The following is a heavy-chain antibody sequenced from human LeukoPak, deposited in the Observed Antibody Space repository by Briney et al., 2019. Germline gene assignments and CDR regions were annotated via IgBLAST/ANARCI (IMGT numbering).Heavy chain of an antibody. CDR1: GFTFSSYG. D-gene: IGHD6-13*01. CDR2: IRYDGSNK. CDR3: AKDPPESWPLSSSWYPGGDY. J-gene: IGHJ4*02. V-gene: IGHV3-30*02. Sequence: GGSLRLSCAASGFTFSSYGMHWVRQAPGKGLEWVAFIRYDGSNKYYADSVKGRFTISRDNSKNTLYLQMNSLRAEDTAVYYCAKDPPESWPLSSSWYPGGDYWGQGTLVTVSS.